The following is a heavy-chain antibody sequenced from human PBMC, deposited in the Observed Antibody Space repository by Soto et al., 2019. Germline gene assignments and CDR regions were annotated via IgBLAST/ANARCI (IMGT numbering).Heavy chain of an antibody. J-gene: IGHJ6*02. V-gene: IGHV1-69*12. D-gene: IGHD3-22*01. CDR2: IIPMLDSA. CDR3: ASTYHYDSGGKTYFYYGMDV. CDR1: GGTFDNYA. Sequence: QVQLVQSGAEVKKPGYSVKVSCKASGGTFDNYAITWVRQAPGQALEWMAGIIPMLDSANYAEKFQDRVTITADESTSTAYMEVSSLRSEDTAVYYCASTYHYDSGGKTYFYYGMDVWGQGTTVTVSS.